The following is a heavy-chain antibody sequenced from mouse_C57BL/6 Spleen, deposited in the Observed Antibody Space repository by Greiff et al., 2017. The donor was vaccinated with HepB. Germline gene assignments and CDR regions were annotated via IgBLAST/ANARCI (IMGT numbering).Heavy chain of an antibody. V-gene: IGHV1-50*01. CDR2: IDPSDSYT. J-gene: IGHJ3*01. CDR1: GYTFTSYW. Sequence: QQSCKASGYTFTSYWMQWVKQRPGQGLEWIGEIDPSDSYTNYNQKFKGKATLTVDTSSSTAYMQLSSLTSEDSAVYYCARRGNSWFAYWGQGTLVTVSA. CDR3: ARRGNSWFAY. D-gene: IGHD2-1*01.